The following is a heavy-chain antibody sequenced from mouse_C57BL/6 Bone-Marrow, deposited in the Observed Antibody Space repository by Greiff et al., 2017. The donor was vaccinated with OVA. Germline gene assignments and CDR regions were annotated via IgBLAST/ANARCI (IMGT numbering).Heavy chain of an antibody. D-gene: IGHD2-3*01. J-gene: IGHJ3*01. V-gene: IGHV6-3*01. CDR2: IRLKSDNYAT. CDR1: GFTFSNYW. CDR3: TDGYYEAWFAY. Sequence: EVQLVESGGGLVQPGGSMKLSCVASGFTFSNYWMNWVRQSPEKGLEWVAQIRLKSDNYATHYAESVKGRFTISRDDSKSSVYLQMNNLRAEDTGIYYCTDGYYEAWFAYWGQGTLVTVSA.